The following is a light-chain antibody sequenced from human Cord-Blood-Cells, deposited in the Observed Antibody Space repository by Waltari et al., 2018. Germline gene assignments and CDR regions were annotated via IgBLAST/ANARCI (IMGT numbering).Light chain of an antibody. J-gene: IGKJ4*01. V-gene: IGKV1-39*01. CDR3: QQSYSTPLT. CDR2: AAS. Sequence: DIQMTQSPSSLSASVGDRGPITCRASQIISSYLNWYQQKPGKAPKLLIYAASSLQSGVPSRFSGSGSGTDFTLNISSLQPEDFATYYCQQSYSTPLTFGGGTKVEIK. CDR1: QIISSY.